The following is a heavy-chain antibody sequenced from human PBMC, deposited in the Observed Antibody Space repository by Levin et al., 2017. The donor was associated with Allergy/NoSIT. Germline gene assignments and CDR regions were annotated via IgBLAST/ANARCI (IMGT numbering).Heavy chain of an antibody. CDR1: GYTFTSYA. J-gene: IGHJ4*02. V-gene: IGHV1-3*01. CDR3: ARDLGIAAAGYLDY. D-gene: IGHD6-13*01. CDR2: INAGNGNT. Sequence: GESLKISCKASGYTFTSYAIHWVRQAPGQRLEWMGWINAGNGNTKYSQNFQDRVTITRDTSASTAYMELSSLRSEDTAVYYCARDLGIAAAGYLDYWGQGTLVTVSS.